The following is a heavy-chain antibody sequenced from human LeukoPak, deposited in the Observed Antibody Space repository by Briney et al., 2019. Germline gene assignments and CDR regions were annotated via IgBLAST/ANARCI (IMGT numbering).Heavy chain of an antibody. D-gene: IGHD3-3*01. CDR3: ARVGSPNYDFWSGFAGDYYYMDV. Sequence: SVKVSCKASGGTFSSYATSWVRQAPGQGLEWMGGIIPIFGTANYAQKFQGRVTITADKSTSTAYMELSSLRSEDTAVYYCARVGSPNYDFWSGFAGDYYYMDVWGKGTTVTVSS. J-gene: IGHJ6*03. CDR2: IIPIFGTA. CDR1: GGTFSSYA. V-gene: IGHV1-69*06.